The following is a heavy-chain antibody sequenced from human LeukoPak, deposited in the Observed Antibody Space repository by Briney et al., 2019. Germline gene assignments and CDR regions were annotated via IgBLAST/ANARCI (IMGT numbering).Heavy chain of an antibody. V-gene: IGHV3-21*01. CDR1: GFTFSSYS. Sequence: SGGSLRLSCAASGFTFSSYSMNWVRQAPGKGLEWVSSISSSSSYIYYADSVKGRFTISRDNAKNSLYLQMNSLRAEDTAVYYCARGLYSYASGASGYFDYWGQGTLVTVSS. J-gene: IGHJ4*02. CDR2: ISSSSSYI. CDR3: ARGLYSYASGASGYFDY. D-gene: IGHD5-18*01.